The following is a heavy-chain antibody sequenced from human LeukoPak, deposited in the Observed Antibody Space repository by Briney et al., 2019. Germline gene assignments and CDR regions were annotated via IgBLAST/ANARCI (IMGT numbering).Heavy chain of an antibody. V-gene: IGHV3-48*03. CDR3: VRKTPGRHPFDS. Sequence: GGSLRLSCAASGFTFSSYEMNWVRQAPGKGLEWVSSISSSGSTIYYADSVKGRFTISRDNAKNTLYLQMNSLRVDDTAVYFCVRKTPGRHPFDSWGQGTLVTVSS. CDR1: GFTFSSYE. CDR2: ISSSGSTI. J-gene: IGHJ4*02.